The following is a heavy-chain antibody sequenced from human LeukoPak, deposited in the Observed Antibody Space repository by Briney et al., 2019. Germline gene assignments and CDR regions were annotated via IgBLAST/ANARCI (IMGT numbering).Heavy chain of an antibody. Sequence: PGRSLRLSCAASGFTFDDYAMHWVRQAPGKGLEWVSGIGWNSGSIGYADSVKGRFTNSRDNAKKSLYLQMNSLRAEDTALYYCAKDMGSSSRGGIDYWGQGTLVTVSS. CDR3: AKDMGSSSRGGIDY. V-gene: IGHV3-9*01. CDR2: IGWNSGSI. CDR1: GFTFDDYA. J-gene: IGHJ4*02. D-gene: IGHD6-13*01.